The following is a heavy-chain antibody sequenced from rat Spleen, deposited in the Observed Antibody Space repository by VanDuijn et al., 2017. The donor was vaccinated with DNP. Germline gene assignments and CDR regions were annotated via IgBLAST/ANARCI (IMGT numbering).Heavy chain of an antibody. Sequence: EVQLVESGGGLMQPGRSMKLSCAASGFTFSNYNMAWVRQAPTKGLEWVASISTGGGYTYYRDSVKGRFTISRDNAKSTLYLQMDSLRSEDTATYYCARIDGGFAYWGQGTLVTVSS. D-gene: IGHD4-1*01. CDR1: GFTFSNYN. V-gene: IGHV5-25*01. J-gene: IGHJ3*01. CDR2: ISTGGGYT. CDR3: ARIDGGFAY.